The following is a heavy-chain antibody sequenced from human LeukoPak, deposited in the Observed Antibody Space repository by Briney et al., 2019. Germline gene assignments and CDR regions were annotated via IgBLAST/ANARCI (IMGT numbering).Heavy chain of an antibody. D-gene: IGHD3-3*01. CDR1: GYTFTSYG. CDR2: ISAYNGNT. V-gene: IGHV1-18*01. CDR3: ARSGVTIFGVVIMPFDY. Sequence: ASVRVSCKASGYTFTSYGISWVRQAPGQGLEWMGWISAYNGNTNYAQTLQGRVTMTTDTSTSTAYMELGSLRSDDTAVYYCARSGVTIFGVVIMPFDYWGQGTLVTVSS. J-gene: IGHJ4*02.